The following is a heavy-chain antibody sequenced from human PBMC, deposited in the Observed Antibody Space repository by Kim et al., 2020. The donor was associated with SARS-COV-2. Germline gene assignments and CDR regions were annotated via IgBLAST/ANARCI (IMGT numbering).Heavy chain of an antibody. J-gene: IGHJ3*02. D-gene: IGHD2-2*01. CDR3: AKEELYCSSTSCSSAFDI. V-gene: IGHV3-23*01. Sequence: KGRFTISRDNSKNTLYLQMNSLRAEDTAVYYCAKEELYCSSTSCSSAFDIWGQGTMVTVSS.